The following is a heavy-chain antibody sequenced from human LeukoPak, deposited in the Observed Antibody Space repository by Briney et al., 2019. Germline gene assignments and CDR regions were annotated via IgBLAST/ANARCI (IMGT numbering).Heavy chain of an antibody. Sequence: ASVKVSCKASGGTFSSYAISWVRQAPGQGLEWMGWINPNSGGTNYAQKFQGRVTMTRDTSISTAYMDLSRLRSDDTTVYYCARVGRSGYKMPLDYWGQGTLVTVSS. D-gene: IGHD3-3*01. J-gene: IGHJ4*02. CDR2: INPNSGGT. V-gene: IGHV1-2*02. CDR3: ARVGRSGYKMPLDY. CDR1: GGTFSSYA.